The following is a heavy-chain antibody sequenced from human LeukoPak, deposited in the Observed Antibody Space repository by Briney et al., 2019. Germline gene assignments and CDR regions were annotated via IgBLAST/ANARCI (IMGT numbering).Heavy chain of an antibody. V-gene: IGHV3-23*01. CDR2: ISNGNT. D-gene: IGHD2-2*01. Sequence: PGGSLRLSCAASGFPFANHAMSWVRQPPGKGLEWVSAISNGNTYYADSVRGRFTISRDDSKNMVYLQMNSLRAEDTAVYYCATDCSSTSCYGGFDYWGQGTLVTVSS. CDR1: GFPFANHA. J-gene: IGHJ4*02. CDR3: ATDCSSTSCYGGFDY.